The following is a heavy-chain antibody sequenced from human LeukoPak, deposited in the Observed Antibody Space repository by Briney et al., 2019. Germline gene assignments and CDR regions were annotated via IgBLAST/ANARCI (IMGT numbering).Heavy chain of an antibody. CDR1: GYTFTGYY. CDR3: ARGVSERFLEWLLYRHSYYFDY. CDR2: ITPIFGTA. V-gene: IGHV1-69*13. J-gene: IGHJ4*02. D-gene: IGHD3-3*01. Sequence: ASVKVSCKASGYTFTGYYMHWVRQAPGQGLEWMGGITPIFGTANYAQKFQGRVTITADESTSTAYMELSSLRSEDTAVYYCARGVSERFLEWLLYRHSYYFDYWGQGTLVTVSS.